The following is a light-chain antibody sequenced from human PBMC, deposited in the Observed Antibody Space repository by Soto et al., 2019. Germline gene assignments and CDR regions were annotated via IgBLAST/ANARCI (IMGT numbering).Light chain of an antibody. CDR1: QSVSGN. CDR3: QQYNNWPPFT. Sequence: EIVMTQSPATLSVSPGERATLSCRASQSVSGNLAWYQQNPGQAPRLLIYGASTRATGIPARFSGSGSGTEFTLTISSLQSEDFAVYYCQQYNNWPPFTFGPGTKVYIK. CDR2: GAS. V-gene: IGKV3-15*01. J-gene: IGKJ3*01.